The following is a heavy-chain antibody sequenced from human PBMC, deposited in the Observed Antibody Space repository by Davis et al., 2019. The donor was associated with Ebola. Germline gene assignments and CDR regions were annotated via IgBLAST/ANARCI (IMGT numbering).Heavy chain of an antibody. V-gene: IGHV4-4*02. D-gene: IGHD3-22*01. CDR3: ARFNYDSSGWYFDY. J-gene: IGHJ4*02. CDR1: GGSISSRNW. Sequence: MPSETLSLTCAVSGGSISSRNWWNWVRQPPGKGLEWIGEIYHSGNTNYNPSFKSRVTISVDKSKNQSSLKLSSVTAADTAVYYCARFNYDSSGWYFDYWGQGTLVTVSS. CDR2: IYHSGNT.